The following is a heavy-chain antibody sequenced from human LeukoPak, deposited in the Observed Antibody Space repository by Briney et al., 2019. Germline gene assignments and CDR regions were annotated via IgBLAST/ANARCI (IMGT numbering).Heavy chain of an antibody. V-gene: IGHV3-7*01. D-gene: IGHD1-26*01. Sequence: GGSLRLSCEASGFSMSVYWMSWVRQAPGKGLEWVGNIKQDGSERNYVDSVKGRFTISRDNAKKSLYLQMNSLRAEDTAVYFCARSEVRATVHLFDSWGQGTLVTVSS. CDR1: GFSMSVYW. CDR2: IKQDGSER. CDR3: ARSEVRATVHLFDS. J-gene: IGHJ4*02.